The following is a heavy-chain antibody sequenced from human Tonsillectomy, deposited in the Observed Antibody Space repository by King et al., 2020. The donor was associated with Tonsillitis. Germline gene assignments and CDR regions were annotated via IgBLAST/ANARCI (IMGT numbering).Heavy chain of an antibody. CDR2: MYPSGET. CDR1: GDSIRSGRHY. CDR3: AAGQQPMGLDS. Sequence: VQLQESGPGLVEPSQTLSLTCSVSGDSIRSGRHYWSWVRQAAGKGLEWIGRMYPSGETNYNPSLKGRVTISLYTSNNLSSLRVTSVTDADTAMYYCAAGQQPMGLDSWGQGTLVTVS. J-gene: IGHJ5*01. D-gene: IGHD6-13*01. V-gene: IGHV4-61*02.